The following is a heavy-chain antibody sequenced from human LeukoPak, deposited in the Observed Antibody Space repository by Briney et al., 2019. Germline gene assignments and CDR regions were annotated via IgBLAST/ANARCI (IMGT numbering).Heavy chain of an antibody. CDR1: GGSISTYY. D-gene: IGHD1-26*01. V-gene: IGHV4-59*08. J-gene: IGHJ4*02. Sequence: PSETLSLTCSVSGGSISTYYWSWIRQTPGKGLEWIGYVYDSGTTNYNPSLKGRVTILSDTSKNQFSLNLRSVNAADTAIFYCARHGGSLGYFDYWGQGTLVTVSS. CDR2: VYDSGTT. CDR3: ARHGGSLGYFDY.